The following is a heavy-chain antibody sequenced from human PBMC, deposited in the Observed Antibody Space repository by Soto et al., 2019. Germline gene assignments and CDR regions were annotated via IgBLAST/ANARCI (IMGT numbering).Heavy chain of an antibody. Sequence: ASVKVSCKASGGTFSSYAISWVRQAPGQGLEWMGGIIPIFGTANYAQKFQGRVTITADESTSTAYMELSSLRSEDTAVYYCARVSRGCSSTGCLPLGYYYGMDVWGQGTTVTVSS. V-gene: IGHV1-69*13. D-gene: IGHD2-2*01. J-gene: IGHJ6*02. CDR1: GGTFSSYA. CDR2: IIPIFGTA. CDR3: ARVSRGCSSTGCLPLGYYYGMDV.